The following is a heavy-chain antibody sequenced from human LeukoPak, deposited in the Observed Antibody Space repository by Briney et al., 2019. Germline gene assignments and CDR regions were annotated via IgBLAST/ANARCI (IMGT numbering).Heavy chain of an antibody. J-gene: IGHJ6*03. CDR2: IRDDGSNK. CDR3: AKGGLQGFYYNYMDV. CDR1: RFTFSSYG. Sequence: GGSLRLSCAASRFTFSSYGMHWVLQASGKGLEWVTFIRDDGSNKYYVDSVKGRFIISRDNSKNTVYLQMSDLRVEDTAVYYCAKGGLQGFYYNYMDVWGKGTTVTVSS. V-gene: IGHV3-30*02. D-gene: IGHD4-11*01.